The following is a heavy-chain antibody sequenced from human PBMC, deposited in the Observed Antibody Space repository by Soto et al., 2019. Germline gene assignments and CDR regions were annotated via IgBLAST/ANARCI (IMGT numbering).Heavy chain of an antibody. J-gene: IGHJ5*02. CDR1: GGSFSGYY. Sequence: PSETLSLTCAVYGGSFSGYYRSWIRQPPGKGLEWIGEINHSGSTNYNPSLKSRVTISVDTSKNQFSLKLSSVTAADTAVYYCARGRWYYYGSGSFNWFDPWGQGTLVTVSS. CDR3: ARGRWYYYGSGSFNWFDP. V-gene: IGHV4-34*01. D-gene: IGHD3-10*01. CDR2: INHSGST.